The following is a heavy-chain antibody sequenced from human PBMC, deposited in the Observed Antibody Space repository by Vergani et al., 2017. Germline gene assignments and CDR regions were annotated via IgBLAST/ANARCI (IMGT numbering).Heavy chain of an antibody. CDR1: GGSISSYY. V-gene: IGHV4-59*01. CDR3: ARGSDSSGYYLPYPFDY. CDR2: IYYSGRT. D-gene: IGHD3-22*01. J-gene: IGHJ4*02. Sequence: QVQLQESGPGLVKPSETLSLTCTVSGGSISSYYWSWIRQPPGKGLEWIGYIYYSGRTNYNPSLKSRVTISVDTSKNQFSLKLSSVTAADTAVYYCARGSDSSGYYLPYPFDYWGQGTLVTVSS.